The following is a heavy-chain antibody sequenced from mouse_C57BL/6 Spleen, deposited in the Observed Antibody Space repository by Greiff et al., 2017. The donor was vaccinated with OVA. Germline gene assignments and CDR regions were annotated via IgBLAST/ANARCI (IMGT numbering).Heavy chain of an antibody. CDR2: IRSGGST. CDR1: GFSLTSYG. Sequence: VKLVESGPGLVQPSQCLSISCTVSGFSLTSYGVHWVRQSPGKGLEWLGVIRSGGSTDYNAAFISRLSISKNNYKSQVFFKMNSLKADDTAIYYCARRKGSSLFAYWGQGTLVTVSA. D-gene: IGHD1-1*01. CDR3: ARRKGSSLFAY. J-gene: IGHJ3*01. V-gene: IGHV2-2*01.